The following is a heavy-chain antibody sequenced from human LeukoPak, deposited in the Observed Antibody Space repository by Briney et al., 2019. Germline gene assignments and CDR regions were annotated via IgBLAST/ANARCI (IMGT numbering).Heavy chain of an antibody. CDR3: ARDYYDSSGLRNFDY. J-gene: IGHJ4*02. CDR2: INPNSGGT. D-gene: IGHD3-22*01. V-gene: IGHV1-2*06. CDR1: GYTFTGYY. Sequence: ASVKVSCKASGYTFTGYYMHWVRQAPGQGLEWMGRINPNSGGTNYAQKFQGRVTMTRDTSISTAYMELSRLRSDDTAVYYCARDYYDSSGLRNFDYWGQGTPVTVSS.